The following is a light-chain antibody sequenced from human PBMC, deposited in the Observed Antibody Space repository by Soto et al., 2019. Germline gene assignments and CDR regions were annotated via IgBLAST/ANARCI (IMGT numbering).Light chain of an antibody. Sequence: QSVLTQPASVSGFPGQSITISCTGTSSDVGGYNYVSWYQQHSGKAPKLMIYDVSNRPSGVSNRFSGSKSGNTASLTISGLQAEDEADYYCGSYASSSTLYVFGTGTKVTVL. CDR3: GSYASSSTLYV. J-gene: IGLJ1*01. CDR2: DVS. V-gene: IGLV2-14*01. CDR1: SSDVGGYNY.